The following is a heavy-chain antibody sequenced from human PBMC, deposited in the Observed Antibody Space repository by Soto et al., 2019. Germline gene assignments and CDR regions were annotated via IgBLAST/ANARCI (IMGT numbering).Heavy chain of an antibody. CDR1: GFTFSSYS. D-gene: IGHD3-3*01. CDR3: ARGSGGVVIIPYYFDY. J-gene: IGHJ4*02. Sequence: GGSLRLSCAASGFTFSSYSMNWVRQAPGKGLEWVSYISSSSSTIYYADSVKGRFTISRDNAKNSLYLQMNSLRAEDTAVYYCARGSGGVVIIPYYFDYWGQGTLVTVSS. CDR2: ISSSSSTI. V-gene: IGHV3-48*01.